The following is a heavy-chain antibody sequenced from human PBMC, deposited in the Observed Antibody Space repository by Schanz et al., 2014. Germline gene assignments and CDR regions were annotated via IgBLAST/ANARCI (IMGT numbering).Heavy chain of an antibody. CDR1: GFTFRSYG. J-gene: IGHJ4*02. CDR3: AKQHGVIQQVSDY. V-gene: IGHV3-23*04. Sequence: VQLVESGGGLVQPGRSLRLSCAASGFTFRSYGMHWVRQASGKGLEWVSAISGSGAGTFYADSVKGRFTISRDNSENTLYLQMNSLRAEDTAVYYCAKQHGVIQQVSDYWGQGTLVTVSS. CDR2: ISGSGAGT. D-gene: IGHD3-22*01.